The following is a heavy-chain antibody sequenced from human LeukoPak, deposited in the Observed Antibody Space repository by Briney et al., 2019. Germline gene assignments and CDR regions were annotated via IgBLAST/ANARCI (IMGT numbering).Heavy chain of an antibody. J-gene: IGHJ4*02. Sequence: GGSLRLSRAASGFTFSSYAMHWVRQAPGKGLEWVAVISYDGSNKYYADSVKGRFTISRDNSKNTLYLQMNSLRAEDTAVYYCASRAAVAGDDFDYWGQGTLVTVSS. CDR1: GFTFSSYA. CDR3: ASRAAVAGDDFDY. V-gene: IGHV3-30*04. CDR2: ISYDGSNK. D-gene: IGHD6-19*01.